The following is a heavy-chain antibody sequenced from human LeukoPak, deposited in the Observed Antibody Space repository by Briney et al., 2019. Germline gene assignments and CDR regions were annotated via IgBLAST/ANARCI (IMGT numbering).Heavy chain of an antibody. CDR2: INPNSGGT. V-gene: IGHV1-2*02. CDR3: ARASYSGYFGY. CDR1: GYTFTGYY. J-gene: IGHJ4*02. D-gene: IGHD1-26*01. Sequence: ASVRVSCKASGYTFTGYYMHWVRQAHGQGLEWMGWINPNSGGTNYAQKFQGRVTMTRDTSISTAYMELSRLRSDDTAVYYCARASYSGYFGYWGQGTLVTVSS.